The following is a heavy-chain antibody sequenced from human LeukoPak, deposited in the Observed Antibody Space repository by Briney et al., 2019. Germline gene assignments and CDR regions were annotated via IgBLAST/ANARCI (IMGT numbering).Heavy chain of an antibody. V-gene: IGHV3-30*02. CDR3: ARDYDFWSGYYSPTRGYFGY. CDR2: IRYDGSNK. J-gene: IGHJ4*02. D-gene: IGHD3-3*01. Sequence: GGSLRLSCAASGFTFRGSGMHWVRQAPGKGLEGVTFIRYDGSNKYYTDSVKGRFTISRDNSKNTLYLQMDSLRADDTAVYYCARDYDFWSGYYSPTRGYFGYWGQGTLVTVSS. CDR1: GFTFRGSG.